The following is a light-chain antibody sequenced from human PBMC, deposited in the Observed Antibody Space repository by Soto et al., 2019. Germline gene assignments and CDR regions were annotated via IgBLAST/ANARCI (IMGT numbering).Light chain of an antibody. J-gene: IGKJ4*01. CDR1: QSVSNNY. V-gene: IGKV3-20*01. CDR3: QRYGSSQLT. Sequence: EIVLTQSPGTLSLSPRERATLSCRASQSVSNNYLAWYQQKPGQAPRLLIYGASSRATGIPDRFSGSGSGTDFTLTISRLEPEDFAVYYCQRYGSSQLTFGGGTTVEIK. CDR2: GAS.